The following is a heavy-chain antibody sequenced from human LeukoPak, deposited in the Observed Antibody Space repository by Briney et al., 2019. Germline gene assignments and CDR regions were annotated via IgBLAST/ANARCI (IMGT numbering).Heavy chain of an antibody. Sequence: GGSLRLSCAASGFTVSSYAMSWVRQAPGKGLEWVSAIRGSGGSTYYADSVKGRFTISRDNAKNTLHLQMNSLRAEDTALYYCATLSYDYYHDSGLQINWGQGTLVTVSS. CDR2: IRGSGGST. CDR1: GFTVSSYA. J-gene: IGHJ4*02. D-gene: IGHD3-16*01. V-gene: IGHV3-23*01. CDR3: ATLSYDYYHDSGLQIN.